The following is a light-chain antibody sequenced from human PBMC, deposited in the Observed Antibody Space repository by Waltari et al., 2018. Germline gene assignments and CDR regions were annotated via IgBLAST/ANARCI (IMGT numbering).Light chain of an antibody. V-gene: IGLV1-40*01. CDR3: QSYDRSLSVV. CDR1: GSNIGAGYD. Sequence: QSALTQPPSVSGAPGQRVTISCIGSGSNIGAGYDVHWYQQFPGTVPKLLLSGNNNRPSGVPDRFSASKTGTSASLAITGLQADDEADYYCQSYDRSLSVVFGGGTKLTVL. J-gene: IGLJ2*01. CDR2: GNN.